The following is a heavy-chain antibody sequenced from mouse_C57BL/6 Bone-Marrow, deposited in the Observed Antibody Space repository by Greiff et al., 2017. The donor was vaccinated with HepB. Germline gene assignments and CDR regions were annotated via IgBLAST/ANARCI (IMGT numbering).Heavy chain of an antibody. CDR1: GYTFTSYW. CDR2: IDPKSGGT. D-gene: IGHD3-1*01. Sequence: VPLQQPGAELVKPGASVKLSCKASGYTFTSYWMHWVKQRPGRGLEWIGRIDPKSGGTKYNEKFKSKATLTVDKPSSTAYMQLSSLTSEDSAVYYCARAGRRGYFDYWGQGTTLTVSS. V-gene: IGHV1-72*01. CDR3: ARAGRRGYFDY. J-gene: IGHJ2*01.